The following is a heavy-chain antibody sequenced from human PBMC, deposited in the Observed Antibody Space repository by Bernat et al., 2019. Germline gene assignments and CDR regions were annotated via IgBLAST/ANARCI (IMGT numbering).Heavy chain of an antibody. D-gene: IGHD3-16*02. V-gene: IGHV4-38-2*02. CDR1: GYSISSGYY. J-gene: IGHJ5*02. CDR3: AREGNYVWGSYRSPRGYNWFDP. Sequence: QVQLQESGPGLVKPSETLSLTCAVSGYSISSGYYWGWIRQPPGKGLEWIGSIYHSGSTYYNPSLKSRVTISVDTSKTQCSLKLSSVTAADTAVYYCAREGNYVWGSYRSPRGYNWFDPWGQGTLVTVSS. CDR2: IYHSGST.